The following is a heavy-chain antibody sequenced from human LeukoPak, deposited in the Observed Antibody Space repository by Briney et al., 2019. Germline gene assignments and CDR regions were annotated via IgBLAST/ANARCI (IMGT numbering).Heavy chain of an antibody. Sequence: SETLSLTCTVSGASINNHYWTWIRLSPGKGLEWLGYIHYGGSTKYNPSLKSPVSISIDSSRTQFSLRLSSVTAADTAVYYCARLIVEPSPVYYYYLDVWGKGTTVIVSS. V-gene: IGHV4-59*11. J-gene: IGHJ6*03. D-gene: IGHD2-2*01. CDR2: IHYGGST. CDR3: ARLIVEPSPVYYYYLDV. CDR1: GASINNHY.